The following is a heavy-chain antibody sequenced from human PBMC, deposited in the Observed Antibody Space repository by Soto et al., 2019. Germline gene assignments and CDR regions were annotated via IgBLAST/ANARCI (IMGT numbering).Heavy chain of an antibody. D-gene: IGHD2-15*01. CDR2: IYYSGST. Sequence: QVQLQESGPGLVKPSQTLSLTCTVSGGSISSGGYYWSWIRQHPGKGLEWIGYIYYSGSTYYNPSRKSLVTISVDTSKNQFSLKLSSVTAADPAVYYCARGSVVAATLFDYWGQGTLVTVSS. CDR1: GGSISSGGYY. J-gene: IGHJ4*02. CDR3: ARGSVVAATLFDY. V-gene: IGHV4-31*01.